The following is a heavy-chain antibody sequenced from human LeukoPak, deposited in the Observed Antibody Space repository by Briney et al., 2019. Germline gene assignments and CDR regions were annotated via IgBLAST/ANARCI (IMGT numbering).Heavy chain of an antibody. D-gene: IGHD6-25*01. J-gene: IGHJ3*02. Sequence: GGSLRLSCAASGFTFSSYSMNWVRQAPGKGLEWVSSISSSSSYIYYADSVKGRFTISRDNAKNSLYLQMNSLRAEDTAVYYCAKIPELLSSGDAFDIWGQGTMVTVSS. CDR3: AKIPELLSSGDAFDI. CDR1: GFTFSSYS. CDR2: ISSSSSYI. V-gene: IGHV3-21*04.